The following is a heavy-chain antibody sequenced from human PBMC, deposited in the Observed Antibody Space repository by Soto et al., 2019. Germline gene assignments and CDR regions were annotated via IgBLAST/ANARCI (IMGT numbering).Heavy chain of an antibody. J-gene: IGHJ6*02. CDR3: ARAPCSSTSCRYYYGMDV. Sequence: RLSCAASGFTVSSNYMSWVRQAPGKGLEWVSVIYSGGSTYYADSVKGRFTISRDNSKNTLYLQMNSLRAEDTAVYYCARAPCSSTSCRYYYGMDVWGQGXTVTVYS. V-gene: IGHV3-53*01. CDR1: GFTVSSNY. D-gene: IGHD2-2*01. CDR2: IYSGGST.